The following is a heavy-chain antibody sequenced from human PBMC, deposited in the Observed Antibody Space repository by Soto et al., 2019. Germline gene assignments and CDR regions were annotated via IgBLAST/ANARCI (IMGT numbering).Heavy chain of an antibody. Sequence: SETLSLTCTVSGGSISSYYWSWIRQPPGKGLEWICYIYYSGSTNYNPSLKSRVTISVDTSKNQFSLKLSSVTVADTAVYYCARDNYYGGGMDVWGRGTTVTVSS. CDR2: IYYSGST. CDR3: ARDNYYGGGMDV. CDR1: GGSISSYY. J-gene: IGHJ6*02. D-gene: IGHD3-10*01. V-gene: IGHV4-59*01.